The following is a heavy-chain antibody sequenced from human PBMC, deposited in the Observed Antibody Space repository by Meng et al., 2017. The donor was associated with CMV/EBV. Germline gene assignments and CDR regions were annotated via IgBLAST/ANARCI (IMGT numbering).Heavy chain of an antibody. D-gene: IGHD2-2*01. V-gene: IGHV4-4*02. J-gene: IGHJ5*02. CDR1: GSFIRGNW. CDR3: ARLGCSSTSCSRGWFDP. Sequence: GSFIRGNWLRWVRQPPGKGLEWMGEIYHSRSTNYNPSLKSRVTISVDKSKNQFSLKLSSVTAADTAVYYCARLGCSSTSCSRGWFDPWGQGTLVTVSS. CDR2: IYHSRST.